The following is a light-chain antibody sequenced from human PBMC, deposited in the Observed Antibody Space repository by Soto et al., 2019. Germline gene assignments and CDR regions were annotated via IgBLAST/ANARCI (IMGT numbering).Light chain of an antibody. V-gene: IGKV1D-16*01. CDR3: QQYNSYSTWT. Sequence: DIQLTQSPSSVSASVGDRVTITCRASRDISSWLAWYQQKPGQAPNILVFAASTLQRGVPTRFSGRGSGTEFTLTIDSLQPEDFATYSCQQYNSYSTWTFGQRTKVDIK. CDR2: AAS. CDR1: RDISSW. J-gene: IGKJ1*01.